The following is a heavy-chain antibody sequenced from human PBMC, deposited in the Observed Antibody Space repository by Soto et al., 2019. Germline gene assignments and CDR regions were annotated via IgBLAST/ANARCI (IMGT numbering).Heavy chain of an antibody. CDR3: AKREGNTYGLFH. Sequence: EVQLVESGGGLVQPGGSLRLSCAASGFSFSSYWIHWVRKAPGKGLVWVSRIKTDGSSTDYADSVKGRFTISRDNAKNTLYLPMNSLRAEDTAVYYCAKREGNTYGLFHWGQGTLVTVSS. J-gene: IGHJ4*02. CDR2: IKTDGSST. D-gene: IGHD5-18*01. V-gene: IGHV3-74*01. CDR1: GFSFSSYW.